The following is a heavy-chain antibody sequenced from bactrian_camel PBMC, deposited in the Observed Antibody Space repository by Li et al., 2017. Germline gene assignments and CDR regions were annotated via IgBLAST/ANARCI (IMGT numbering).Heavy chain of an antibody. Sequence: SLSLSCGVSRHVIGTYCMGWFRQVPGKGREWIASIDGNGVSRYADTVKGRATISQDSAANRLSLQMNNVQSGDAATYYCAADDSWHRCPPRRNDYGFWGRGTQVTVS. V-gene: IGHV3S44*01. CDR3: AADDSWHRCPPRRNDYGF. CDR1: RHVIGTYC. CDR2: IDGNGVS. D-gene: IGHD6*01. J-gene: IGHJ4*01.